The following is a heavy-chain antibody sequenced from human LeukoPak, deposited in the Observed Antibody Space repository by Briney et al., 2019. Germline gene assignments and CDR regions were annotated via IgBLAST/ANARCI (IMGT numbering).Heavy chain of an antibody. CDR3: ARFPHIAAAGTRYFQH. J-gene: IGHJ1*01. V-gene: IGHV5-51*01. D-gene: IGHD6-13*01. CDR2: IYPGDSDT. Sequence: GESLKISCKGSGYSFTSYWIGWLRKMPGKGLEWMGIIYPGDSDTRYSPSFQGQVTISADKSISTAYLQWSSPKASDTAMYYCARFPHIAAAGTRYFQHWGQGTLVTVSS. CDR1: GYSFTSYW.